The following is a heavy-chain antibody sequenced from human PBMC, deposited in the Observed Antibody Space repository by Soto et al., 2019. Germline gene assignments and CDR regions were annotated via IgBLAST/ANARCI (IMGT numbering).Heavy chain of an antibody. D-gene: IGHD2-2*01. CDR1: GDSISGYY. Sequence: SETLSLTCTVSGDSISGYYWSWIRQPPGKGLEWIGYIYYSGSTNYNPSLKSRVTISVDTSKNQFSLKLTSVTAAETAVYYCARVPCSSTSCYGYYFDYWGQGTLVTVSS. CDR2: IYYSGST. V-gene: IGHV4-59*01. J-gene: IGHJ4*02. CDR3: ARVPCSSTSCYGYYFDY.